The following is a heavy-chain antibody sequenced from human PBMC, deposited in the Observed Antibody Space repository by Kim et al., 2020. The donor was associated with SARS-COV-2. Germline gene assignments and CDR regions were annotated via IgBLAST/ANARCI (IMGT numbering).Heavy chain of an antibody. CDR1: GGSINSGAYY. CDR2: SYHTGKT. D-gene: IGHD6-19*01. CDR3: ARSIAVAGLYYFDF. Sequence: SETLSLTCSVSGGSINSGAYYWGWVRQPPGKGLEWLATSYHTGKTFYSASLKTRVSMSMDPSKNQLSLRLGSVTAADTATYFCARSIAVAGLYYFDFWGQGALAT. J-gene: IGHJ4*02. V-gene: IGHV4-39*01.